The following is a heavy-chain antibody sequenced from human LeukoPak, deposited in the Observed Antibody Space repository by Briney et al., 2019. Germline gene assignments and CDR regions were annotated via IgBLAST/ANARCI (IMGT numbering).Heavy chain of an antibody. J-gene: IGHJ6*02. V-gene: IGHV1-18*01. CDR3: ARDRTMVRGVVHYYYYGMDV. CDR2: ISVYNGNI. CDR1: GYTFTSYD. Sequence: GASVKVSCKASGYTFTSYDISWVRQAPGQGLEWMGWISVYNGNINYAQKLQGRVSMTTDTSTSTAYMELRSLRSDDTAVYYCARDRTMVRGVVHYYYYGMDVWGQGTTVTVSS. D-gene: IGHD3-10*01.